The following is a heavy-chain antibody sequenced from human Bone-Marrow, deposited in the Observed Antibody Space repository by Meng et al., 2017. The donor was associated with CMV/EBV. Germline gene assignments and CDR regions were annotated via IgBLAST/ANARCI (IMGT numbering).Heavy chain of an antibody. CDR2: IYHSGST. J-gene: IGHJ4*02. CDR3: ARVVYYGSGSYFDY. Sequence: VSGGSISSSNWWSWVRQPPGKGLEWIGEIYHSGSTNYNPSLKSRVTISVDKSKNQFSLKVSSVTAADTAVYYCARVVYYGSGSYFDYWGQGTLVTVSS. D-gene: IGHD3-10*01. V-gene: IGHV4-4*02. CDR1: GGSISSSNW.